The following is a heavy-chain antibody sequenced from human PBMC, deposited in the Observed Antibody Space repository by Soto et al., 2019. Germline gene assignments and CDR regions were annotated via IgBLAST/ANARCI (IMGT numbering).Heavy chain of an antibody. CDR1: GGTFSSYA. J-gene: IGHJ6*02. CDR2: IIPIFGTA. CDR3: ARGVDPAMAWVNYGMDV. Sequence: SVKVSCKASGGTFSSYAISWVRQAPGQGLEWMGGIIPIFGTANYAQKFQGRVMITADESTSTAYMELSSLRSEDTAVYYCARGVDPAMAWVNYGMDVWGQGTTVTVSS. V-gene: IGHV1-69*13. D-gene: IGHD5-18*01.